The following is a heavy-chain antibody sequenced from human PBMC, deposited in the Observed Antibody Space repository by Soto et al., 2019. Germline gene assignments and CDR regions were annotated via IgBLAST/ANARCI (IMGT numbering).Heavy chain of an antibody. CDR1: GFTFSNYN. CDR3: AREGALKPFSS. Sequence: GGSLRLSCVASGFTFSNYNMNWVRQAPGKGLEWVSHISGSSIYVHYADSVRGRFTISRDNAKNSVYLQMDSLRVEDTAVYYCAREGALKPFSSWGQGALVTVSS. V-gene: IGHV3-21*01. J-gene: IGHJ5*02. CDR2: ISGSSIYV.